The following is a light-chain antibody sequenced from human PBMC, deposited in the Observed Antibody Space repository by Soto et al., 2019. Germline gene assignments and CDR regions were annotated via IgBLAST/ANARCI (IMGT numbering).Light chain of an antibody. CDR1: QSVSSSY. Sequence: EIVLTQSPGTLSLSPGERATLSCRASQSVSSSYLAWYQQKPGQAPRLLIYGASSRATGIPDRFSGSGSGTDFTLTISRLEPEDFAVYYCQEDGSSPFTFDHGTKVD. V-gene: IGKV3-20*01. CDR2: GAS. J-gene: IGKJ3*01. CDR3: QEDGSSPFT.